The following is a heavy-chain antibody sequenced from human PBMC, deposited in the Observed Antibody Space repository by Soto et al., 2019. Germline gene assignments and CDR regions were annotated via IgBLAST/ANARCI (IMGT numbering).Heavy chain of an antibody. J-gene: IGHJ4*02. CDR2: INPNSGNI. V-gene: IGHV1-8*01. Sequence: GASVKVSFKACGNTFTSYDISWLRQATGHGLEWMGWINPNSGNIGYAQRFQGRVTMTRDTAIRTAYMEVSRLRSDDTAVYYCARGRASGSYYLLDYWGQGTLVTVSS. CDR1: GNTFTSYD. CDR3: ARGRASGSYYLLDY. D-gene: IGHD3-10*01.